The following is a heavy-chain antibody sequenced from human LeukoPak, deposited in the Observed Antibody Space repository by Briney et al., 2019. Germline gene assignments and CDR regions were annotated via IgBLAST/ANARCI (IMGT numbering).Heavy chain of an antibody. Sequence: SETLSLTCTVSDGSISSYYWSWVREPPGEGVEWVGYIYYSGSTNYNPSLKSRVAISVDTSKNQFSLKLSSVTAADTAVYYCARTVITMVRGVIEPDAFDIWGQGTMVTVSS. V-gene: IGHV4-59*01. CDR1: DGSISSYY. CDR2: IYYSGST. D-gene: IGHD3-10*01. J-gene: IGHJ3*02. CDR3: ARTVITMVRGVIEPDAFDI.